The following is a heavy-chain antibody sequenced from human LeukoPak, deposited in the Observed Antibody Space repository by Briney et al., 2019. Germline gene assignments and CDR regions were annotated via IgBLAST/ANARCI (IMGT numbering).Heavy chain of an antibody. D-gene: IGHD3-22*01. V-gene: IGHV4-4*09. CDR1: GGSISSYY. Sequence: SETLSLTCTVSGGSISSYYWSWIQQPPGKGLEWIGYIYTSGSTNYNPSLKSRVTISVDTSKNQFSLKLSSMTAADTAVYYCAGYYYDSSLNWFDPWGQGTLVTVSS. J-gene: IGHJ5*02. CDR3: AGYYYDSSLNWFDP. CDR2: IYTSGST.